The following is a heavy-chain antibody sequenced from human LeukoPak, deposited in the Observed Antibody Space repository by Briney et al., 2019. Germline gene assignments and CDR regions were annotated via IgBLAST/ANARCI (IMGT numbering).Heavy chain of an antibody. J-gene: IGHJ4*02. CDR1: GYTFTSYG. CDR3: ARDPGLGYCSGGSCYWYDC. CDR2: ISAYNGNT. D-gene: IGHD2-15*01. Sequence: ASVKVSCKASGYTFTSYGISWVRQAPGQGLEWMGWISAYNGNTNYAQKLQGRVTMTTDTSTSTAYMELRSLRSDDTAVYYCARDPGLGYCSGGSCYWYDCWGQGTLVTVSS. V-gene: IGHV1-18*01.